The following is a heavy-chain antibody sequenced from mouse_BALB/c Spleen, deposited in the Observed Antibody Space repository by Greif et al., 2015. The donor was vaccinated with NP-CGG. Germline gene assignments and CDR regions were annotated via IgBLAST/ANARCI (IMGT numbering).Heavy chain of an antibody. CDR1: GYTFTSYA. D-gene: IGHD3-2*01. V-gene: IGHV1-4*01. CDR2: INPSSGYT. Sequence: VQRVESGAELARPGASVKMSCKASGYTFTSYAMHWVKQRPGQGLEWIGYINPSSGYTNYNQKFKDKATLTADKSSSTAYMQLSSLTSEDSAVYYCARWGSDSSGYEDYYAMDYWGQGTSVTVSS. CDR3: ARWGSDSSGYEDYYAMDY. J-gene: IGHJ4*01.